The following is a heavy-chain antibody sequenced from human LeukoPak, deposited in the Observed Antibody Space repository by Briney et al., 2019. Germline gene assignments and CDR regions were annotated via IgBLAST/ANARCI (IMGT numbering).Heavy chain of an antibody. J-gene: IGHJ4*02. CDR1: GFSFRTYG. CDR2: MWSDGSNK. CDR3: ARRPGIAAAGIDY. V-gene: IGHV3-33*01. Sequence: GGSLRLSCAASGFSFRTYGMRWVRQAPGKGLEWVAVMWSDGSNKNYVDSMKGRFTISRDISKNTVFLQMNSLRVEDTAVYYCARRPGIAAAGIDYWGQGTLVTVSS. D-gene: IGHD6-13*01.